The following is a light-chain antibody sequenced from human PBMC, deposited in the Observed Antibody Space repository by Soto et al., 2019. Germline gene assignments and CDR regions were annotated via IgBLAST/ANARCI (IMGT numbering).Light chain of an antibody. J-gene: IGLJ1*01. CDR1: SSDVGAYDY. CDR3: CSYTHIYTYV. CDR2: GVN. Sequence: QSALTQPASVSGSPGQSITISCTGTSSDVGAYDYVSWYQQHPGKAPRLMIFGVNNRPSGVSHRFSGSKSGNTASLTISGLQAEDEADYYCCSYTHIYTYVFGTGTKVT. V-gene: IGLV2-14*01.